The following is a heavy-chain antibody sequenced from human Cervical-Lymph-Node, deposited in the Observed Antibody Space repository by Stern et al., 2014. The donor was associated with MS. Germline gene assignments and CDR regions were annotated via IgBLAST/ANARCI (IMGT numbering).Heavy chain of an antibody. CDR3: AKGGDYFASGPFSRFDY. V-gene: IGHV3-23*04. CDR2: ISGSGEIT. D-gene: IGHD3-10*01. Sequence: EVQLVESGGGLVQPGGSLRLSCAVSGFTFGSFAMTWVRQAPGKGLEWVSTISGSGEITHYADSVKGRFTISRDNPKSTVNLQMDSLRVEDTAVYYCAKGGDYFASGPFSRFDYWGQGTLVTVSS. J-gene: IGHJ4*01. CDR1: GFTFGSFA.